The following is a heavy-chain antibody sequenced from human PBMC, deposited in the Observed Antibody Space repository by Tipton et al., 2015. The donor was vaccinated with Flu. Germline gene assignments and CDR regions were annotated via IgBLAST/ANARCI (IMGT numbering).Heavy chain of an antibody. J-gene: IGHJ6*03. Sequence: QSGAEVKKPGSSVKVSCKASGGTFSSYAISWVRQAPGQGLEWMGGIIPIFGTANYAQKFQGRVTITADESTSTAYMELSSLRSEDTAVYYCARGGSPTTYYYYYYMDVWGKGTTVTVSS. CDR1: GGTFSSYA. CDR2: IIPIFGTA. V-gene: IGHV1-69*01. D-gene: IGHD1-14*01. CDR3: ARGGSPTTYYYYYYMDV.